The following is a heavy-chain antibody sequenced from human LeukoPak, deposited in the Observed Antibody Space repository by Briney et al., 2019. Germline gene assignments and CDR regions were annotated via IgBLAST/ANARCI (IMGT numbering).Heavy chain of an antibody. Sequence: PGGSLRLSCAASGFTFSSYEMNWVRQAPGKGLEWVSYISTSGTTIYYADSVKGRFTISRDNAKQSLYLQMNSLRAEDTAVYYCARINWLDPWGQGTLVTVSS. CDR2: ISTSGTTI. CDR3: ARINWLDP. CDR1: GFTFSSYE. J-gene: IGHJ5*02. V-gene: IGHV3-48*03.